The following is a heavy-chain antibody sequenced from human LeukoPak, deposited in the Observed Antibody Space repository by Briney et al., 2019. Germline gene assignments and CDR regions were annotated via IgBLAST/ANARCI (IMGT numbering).Heavy chain of an antibody. CDR3: ARGGAFYYDFWD. CDR2: INPNSGGA. V-gene: IGHV1-2*02. Sequence: ASVKVSCKASGYTFTGYYMHWVRQAPGQGLEWMGWINPNSGGADYAQTFQGRVTMTRDTSISTAYMELSRLKSDDTAVYYCARGGAFYYDFWDWGQGTLVTVSS. J-gene: IGHJ4*02. CDR1: GYTFTGYY. D-gene: IGHD3-3*01.